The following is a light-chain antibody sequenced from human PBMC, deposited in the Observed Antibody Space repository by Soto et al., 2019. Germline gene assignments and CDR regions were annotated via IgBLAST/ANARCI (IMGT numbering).Light chain of an antibody. CDR3: QQSYSRT. CDR2: AAS. V-gene: IGKV1-39*01. J-gene: IGKJ1*01. CDR1: QSISNY. Sequence: DIQLTQSPSSLSASVGDRVSISCRASQSISNYLNWYQQKPGKAPKVLIFAASRLQSGVPSRFSRSGSGTDFTLTITSLQPEDFATYYCQQSYSRTFGNGTKVDI.